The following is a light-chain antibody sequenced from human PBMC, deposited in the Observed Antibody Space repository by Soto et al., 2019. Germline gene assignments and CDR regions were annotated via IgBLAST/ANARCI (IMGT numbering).Light chain of an antibody. CDR3: QHYNRCSEA. J-gene: IGKJ1*01. CDR2: KAS. CDR1: QTISSW. V-gene: IGKV1-5*03. Sequence: DIQMTQSPSTLSGSVGDRVTITCRSSQTISSWLAWYPQTPGKARKPLIYKASTLKSGVLSRLSGRGSGKEFTLTISSLQPDDFATYYCQHYNRCSEAFGQGPKVDI.